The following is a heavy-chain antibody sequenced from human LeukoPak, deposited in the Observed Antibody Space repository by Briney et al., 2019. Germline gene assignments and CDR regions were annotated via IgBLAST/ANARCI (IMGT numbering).Heavy chain of an antibody. Sequence: GGSLRLSCAASGFTFSSHGMNWVRQAPGKGLEWVSYISSSGSTIYYAGSVKGRFTISRDNARNSLYLQMNSLRAEDTAVYYCARDALSWQAAERHAVGSPWGQGTLVTVSS. D-gene: IGHD6-13*01. CDR2: ISSSGSTI. CDR3: ARDALSWQAAERHAVGSP. J-gene: IGHJ5*02. CDR1: GFTFSSHG. V-gene: IGHV3-48*03.